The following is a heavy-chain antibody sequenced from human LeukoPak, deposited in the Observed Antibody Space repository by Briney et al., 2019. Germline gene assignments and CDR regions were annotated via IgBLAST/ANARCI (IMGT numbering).Heavy chain of an antibody. V-gene: IGHV3-74*01. CDR2: INTDGSST. Sequence: GGSLGLSCAASGFTFSSYWMLWVRQAPGMGLVWVSRINTDGSSTTYADSVKGRFTISRDSAKNTLYLQMNSLRAEDTAVYYCARTVPGYFFDSWGQGTLVTVSS. CDR3: ARTVPGYFFDS. D-gene: IGHD3-10*01. J-gene: IGHJ4*02. CDR1: GFTFSSYW.